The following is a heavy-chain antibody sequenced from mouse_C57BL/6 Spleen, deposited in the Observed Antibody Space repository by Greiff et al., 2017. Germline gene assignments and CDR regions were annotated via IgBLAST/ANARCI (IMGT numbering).Heavy chain of an antibody. Sequence: QVQLQQSGAELVRPGASVKLSCKASGYTFTDYYINWVKQRPGQGLEWIARIYPGSGNTYYNEKFKGKATLTAEKSSSTAYMQLSSLTSEDSAVYFCATTRLYYFDYWGQGTTLTVSS. V-gene: IGHV1-76*01. D-gene: IGHD1-3*01. CDR1: GYTFTDYY. J-gene: IGHJ2*01. CDR3: ATTRLYYFDY. CDR2: IYPGSGNT.